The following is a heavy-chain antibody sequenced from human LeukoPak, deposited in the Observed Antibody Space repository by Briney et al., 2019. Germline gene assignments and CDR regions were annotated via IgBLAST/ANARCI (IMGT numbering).Heavy chain of an antibody. CDR1: GFTFSSYG. V-gene: IGHV3-33*06. CDR2: IWYGGSNK. J-gene: IGHJ6*03. CDR3: AKTRASSSWNGGYYYYYMDV. Sequence: GGSLRLSFAASGFTFSSYGMHWGRPAPGKGLGGVAVIWYGGSNKYYADSVKGRFTISRDNSKNTLYLQMNGLRAEDTAVYYCAKTRASSSWNGGYYYYYMDVWGKGTTVTVSS. D-gene: IGHD6-13*01.